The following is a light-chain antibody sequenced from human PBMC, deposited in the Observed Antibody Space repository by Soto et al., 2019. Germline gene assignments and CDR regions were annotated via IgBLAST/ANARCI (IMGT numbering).Light chain of an antibody. Sequence: QSVLTQPPSVSGAPGQRVTISCTGSSSNIGAGYEVHWYQQLPGTAPKLLIYGDRYRPSGVPDRFSGSKSGTSVSLAITGLQAEDESDYHCPSYDSSLSGLVFGGVTQLTVL. CDR3: PSYDSSLSGLV. J-gene: IGLJ3*02. V-gene: IGLV1-40*01. CDR2: GDR. CDR1: SSNIGAGYE.